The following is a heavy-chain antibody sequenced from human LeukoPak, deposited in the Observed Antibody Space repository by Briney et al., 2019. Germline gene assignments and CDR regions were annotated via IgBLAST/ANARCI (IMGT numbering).Heavy chain of an antibody. Sequence: SETLSLTCSVSGASMSGYYWSGVRQSPGGGLEWIGSIHYSGATNYNPSVETRATVSVDSAKTQFSLRLSSVTAADTAVYYCARGTQDYTNYRRYYYYMDVWGKGTPVTVSS. CDR2: IHYSGAT. CDR1: GASMSGYY. D-gene: IGHD4-11*01. V-gene: IGHV4-59*13. J-gene: IGHJ6*03. CDR3: ARGTQDYTNYRRYYYYMDV.